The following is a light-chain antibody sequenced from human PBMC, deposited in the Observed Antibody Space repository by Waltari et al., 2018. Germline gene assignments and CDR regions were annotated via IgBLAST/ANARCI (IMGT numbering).Light chain of an antibody. CDR2: DAS. V-gene: IGKV3-11*01. CDR3: QQRDSWPLT. CDR1: RSISNH. Sequence: DTVLEQSPGTLSLSPGQGATLSCSASRSISNHIAWYQHKPGQAPRLLIFDASNRAAGIPARFSGSGSGTDFTLTISGLEPEDFAVYYCQQRDSWPLTFGGGTKVDFK. J-gene: IGKJ4*01.